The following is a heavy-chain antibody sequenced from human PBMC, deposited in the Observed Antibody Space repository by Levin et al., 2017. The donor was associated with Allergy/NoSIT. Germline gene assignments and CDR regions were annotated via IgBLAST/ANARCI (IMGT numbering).Heavy chain of an antibody. CDR3: ARVPDKYLRSWFDP. Sequence: GESLKISCKASGYTFTSYGISWVRQAPGQGLEWMGWISAYNGNTNYAQKLQGRVTMTTDTSTSTAYMELRSLRSDDTAVYYCARVPDKYLRSWFDPWGQGTLVTVSS. D-gene: IGHD3-3*01. J-gene: IGHJ5*02. V-gene: IGHV1-18*01. CDR1: GYTFTSYG. CDR2: ISAYNGNT.